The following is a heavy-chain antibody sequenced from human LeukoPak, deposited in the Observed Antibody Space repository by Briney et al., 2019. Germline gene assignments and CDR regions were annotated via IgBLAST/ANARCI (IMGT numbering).Heavy chain of an antibody. CDR3: ARGAVVVALGSDY. CDR2: ISSSSSYI. J-gene: IGHJ4*02. CDR1: GFTFSSYT. D-gene: IGHD3-22*01. Sequence: PGGSLRLSCAASGFTFSSYTMNWVRQAPGKGLEWVSSISSSSSYIYYADSVKGRFTISRDNAKNSLYLQMNSLRAEDTAVYYCARGAVVVALGSDYWGQGTLVTVSS. V-gene: IGHV3-21*01.